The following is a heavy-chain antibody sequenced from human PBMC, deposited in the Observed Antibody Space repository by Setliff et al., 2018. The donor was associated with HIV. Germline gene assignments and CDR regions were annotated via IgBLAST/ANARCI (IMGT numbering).Heavy chain of an antibody. V-gene: IGHV4-39*01. CDR2: IYYSGST. J-gene: IGHJ4*02. CDR1: GGSISSSSYY. CDR3: ARHTAPRRITIFGVVPDY. Sequence: KPSETLSLTCTVSGGSISSSSYYWGWIRQPPGKGLEWIGSIYYSGSTYYNPSLKSRVTISVDTSKNQFSLKLSSVTAADTAVYYCARHTAPRRITIFGVVPDYWGQGTLVTVSS. D-gene: IGHD3-3*01.